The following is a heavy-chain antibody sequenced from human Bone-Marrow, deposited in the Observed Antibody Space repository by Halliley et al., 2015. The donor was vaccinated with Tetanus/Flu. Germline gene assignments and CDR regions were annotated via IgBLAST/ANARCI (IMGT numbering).Heavy chain of an antibody. CDR2: IYQSGAT. J-gene: IGHJ4*02. CDR1: GYSISNYVY. D-gene: IGHD3-22*01. Sequence: LRLFCRVSGYSISNYVYWAWIRQSPGKGLEWIGSIYQSGATYYNPSLQSRVTLSVDTSKNQFSLKLTSVAAADAAVYYCARDLRYNSRGYDSWGQGTLVTVSS. V-gene: IGHV4-38-2*02. CDR3: ARDLRYNSRGYDS.